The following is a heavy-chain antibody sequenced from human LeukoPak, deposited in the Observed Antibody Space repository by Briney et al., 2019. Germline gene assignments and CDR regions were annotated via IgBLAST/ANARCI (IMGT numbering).Heavy chain of an antibody. Sequence: ASVPVSCLDSRYTLNELSMQWLRLAPGNRLEWTGGFDPEDGETIYAQKFQGRVTMTEDTSTDTAYMELSSLRSEDTAVYYCATVESSGYYPSFDPWGQGTLVTVSS. D-gene: IGHD3-22*01. CDR2: FDPEDGET. V-gene: IGHV1-24*01. J-gene: IGHJ5*02. CDR1: RYTLNELS. CDR3: ATVESSGYYPSFDP.